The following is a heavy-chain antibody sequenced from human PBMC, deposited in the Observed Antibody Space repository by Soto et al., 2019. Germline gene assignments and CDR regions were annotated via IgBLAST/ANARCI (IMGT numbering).Heavy chain of an antibody. Sequence: EGSLRLSCAASRFTFSSYAMSWVRQAPGKGLEWVSAISGSGGSTYYADSVKGRFTISRDNSKNTLYLQMNSLRAEDTAVYYCAKDRKVPWFDPWGQGTLVTVSS. CDR1: RFTFSSYA. J-gene: IGHJ5*02. V-gene: IGHV3-23*01. CDR2: ISGSGGST. CDR3: AKDRKVPWFDP.